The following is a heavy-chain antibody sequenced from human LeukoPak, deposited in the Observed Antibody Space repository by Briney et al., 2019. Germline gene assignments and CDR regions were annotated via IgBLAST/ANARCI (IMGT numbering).Heavy chain of an antibody. CDR1: GFTVSSNY. V-gene: IGHV3-53*01. J-gene: IGHJ4*02. CDR3: TRVSGYSYGLAGFFDY. CDR2: FYSDGRV. Sequence: GGSLRLSCAVSGFTVSSNYMSWGPRAPGPGLGGVSVFYSDGRVHSADSVEGRFTVSRDDSKPTLSLPLSSRRLEHPGARSCTRVSGYSYGLAGFFDYWGQGTLVTVSS. D-gene: IGHD5-18*01.